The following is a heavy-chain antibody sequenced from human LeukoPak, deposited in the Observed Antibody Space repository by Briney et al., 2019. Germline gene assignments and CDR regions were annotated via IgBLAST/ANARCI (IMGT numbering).Heavy chain of an antibody. D-gene: IGHD1-7*01. Sequence: ASVKVSCKASGYTFTSYGISWVRQAPGQGLEWMGWISVYNGHTNYAQKFQGRVTMTTDTSTNTVYMELRSLRSDDTAVYYCARNLVKLELILIDYWGQGTLVTVSS. J-gene: IGHJ4*02. CDR1: GYTFTSYG. CDR3: ARNLVKLELILIDY. V-gene: IGHV1-18*01. CDR2: ISVYNGHT.